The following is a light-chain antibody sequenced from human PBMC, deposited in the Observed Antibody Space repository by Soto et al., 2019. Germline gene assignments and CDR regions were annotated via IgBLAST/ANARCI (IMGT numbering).Light chain of an antibody. J-gene: IGKJ1*01. CDR3: QQYNSYKT. V-gene: IGKV1-5*01. Sequence: IQMTMNTSTLSASVGDRVTITCRASQSISSWLAWYQQKPGKAPKLLIYDASSLESGVPSRFSGSGSGTEFTLTISSLQPDDFATYYCQQYNSYKTFGQVTKVDIK. CDR2: DAS. CDR1: QSISSW.